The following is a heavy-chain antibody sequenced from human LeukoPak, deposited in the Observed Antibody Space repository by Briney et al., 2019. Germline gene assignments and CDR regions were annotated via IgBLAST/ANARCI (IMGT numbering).Heavy chain of an antibody. CDR1: GFMFSNYN. CDR2: IRGSSSSM. Sequence: PGGSLRLSCAAPGFMFSNYNMNWVRQAPGKGLEWVSSIRGSSSSMYYADSVKGRFSISRDAAKNSLYLQMNSLRAEDTALYYCARTPYCSNGICYTRYYFDLWGQGTLVTVSS. J-gene: IGHJ4*02. CDR3: ARTPYCSNGICYTRYYFDL. D-gene: IGHD2-8*01. V-gene: IGHV3-21*01.